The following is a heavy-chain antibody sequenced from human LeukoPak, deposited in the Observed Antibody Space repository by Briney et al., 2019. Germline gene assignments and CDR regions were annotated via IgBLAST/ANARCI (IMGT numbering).Heavy chain of an antibody. J-gene: IGHJ4*02. Sequence: GGSLRLSCAASGFTFSSYAMSWVRQAPGKGLEWVSAISGSGGSTYYADSVKGRFTISRDNSKNTLYLQMNSLRAEDTAVYYCAKDGSYDSSGTSYFDYWGQGTLVTVSS. V-gene: IGHV3-23*01. CDR1: GFTFSSYA. CDR3: AKDGSYDSSGTSYFDY. D-gene: IGHD3-22*01. CDR2: ISGSGGST.